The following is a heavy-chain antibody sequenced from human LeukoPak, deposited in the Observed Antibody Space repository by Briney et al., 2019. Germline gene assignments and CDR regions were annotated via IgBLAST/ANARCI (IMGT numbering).Heavy chain of an antibody. D-gene: IGHD6-13*01. Sequence: SETLSLTCAVSGGSVRSSSYYWGWIRQPPGKGLEWIGSLYYSGSTYYNPSLKSRVTISADTSKNQFSLKLSSVTAADTAVYYCARQTSSSWPSYFDCWGQGTLVTVSS. J-gene: IGHJ4*02. CDR1: GGSVRSSSYY. CDR2: LYYSGST. V-gene: IGHV4-39*01. CDR3: ARQTSSSWPSYFDC.